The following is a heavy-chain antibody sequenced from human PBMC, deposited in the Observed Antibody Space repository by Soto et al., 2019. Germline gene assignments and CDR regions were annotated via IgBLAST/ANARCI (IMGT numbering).Heavy chain of an antibody. D-gene: IGHD1-7*01. Sequence: SETLSLTCTVSGAYVSDFSWSWIRQPAGKGLEWIGRITVNGITQYTPSFRSRVTMSMDTSRNQFSLNLQSATAADTALYYCARESGENWTYEAHWGQGTLVTVSS. V-gene: IGHV4-4*07. CDR1: GAYVSDFS. CDR3: ARESGENWTYEAH. CDR2: ITVNGIT. J-gene: IGHJ1*01.